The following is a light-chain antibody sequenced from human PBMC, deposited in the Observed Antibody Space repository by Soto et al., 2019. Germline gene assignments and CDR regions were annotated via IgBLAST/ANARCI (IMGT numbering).Light chain of an antibody. CDR3: QQYGGSPPYT. CDR1: QTISSTY. J-gene: IGKJ2*01. Sequence: VLTQSPGTLSLSPGERATISCRASQTISSTYVAWYQHKPGQAPRLLIYGASSRATGIPHRFSGRGSGTDFTLTISRLEPEDRGVYYCQQYGGSPPYTFGQGTRLEIK. CDR2: GAS. V-gene: IGKV3-20*01.